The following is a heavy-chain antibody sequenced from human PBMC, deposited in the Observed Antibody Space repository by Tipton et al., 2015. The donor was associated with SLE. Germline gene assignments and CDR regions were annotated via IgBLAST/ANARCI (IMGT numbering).Heavy chain of an antibody. J-gene: IGHJ4*02. CDR2: IYYSGST. Sequence: TLSLTCTVSGGSISSSSYYWGWIRQPPGKGLEWIGSIYYSGSTYYNPSLKSRVTISVDTSKNQFSLKLSSVTAADTALYYCARLVAGFDYWGQGTLVTVSS. D-gene: IGHD2-15*01. CDR1: GGSISSSSYY. CDR3: ARLVAGFDY. V-gene: IGHV4-39*01.